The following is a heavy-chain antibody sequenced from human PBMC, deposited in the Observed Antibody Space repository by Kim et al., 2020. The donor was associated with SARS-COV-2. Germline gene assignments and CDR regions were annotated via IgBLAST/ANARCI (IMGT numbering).Heavy chain of an antibody. Sequence: SVKVSCKASGGTFSSYAISWVRQAPGQGLEWMGRIIPILGIANYAQKFQGRVTITADKSTSTAYMELSSLRSEDTAVYYCASPRMRVGATSDTSNDYWGQGTLVTVSS. V-gene: IGHV1-69*04. CDR1: GGTFSSYA. CDR3: ASPRMRVGATSDTSNDY. D-gene: IGHD1-26*01. CDR2: IIPILGIA. J-gene: IGHJ4*02.